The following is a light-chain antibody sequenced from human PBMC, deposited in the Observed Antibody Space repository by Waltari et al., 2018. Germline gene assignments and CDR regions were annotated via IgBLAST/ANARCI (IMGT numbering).Light chain of an antibody. CDR1: RAIGNN. CDR2: DAS. CDR3: QQFNTLYS. Sequence: EIVMTQSPATLSVSPGGGATLSCRASRAIGNNVAWYQQKPGQPLRLLIFDASTRATGSPARFSGSWSGTEFTLTISSLQSEDSAVYFCQQFNTLYSFGQGTKLEIK. J-gene: IGKJ2*01. V-gene: IGKV3-15*01.